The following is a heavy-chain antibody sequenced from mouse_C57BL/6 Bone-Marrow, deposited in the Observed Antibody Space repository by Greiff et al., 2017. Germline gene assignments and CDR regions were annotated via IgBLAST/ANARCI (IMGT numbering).Heavy chain of an antibody. D-gene: IGHD2-4*01. CDR3: ARNDYERAWFAY. CDR1: GYTFTSYW. Sequence: QVQLQQPGAELVKPGASVKMSCKASGYTFTSYWLTWVKQRPGQGLEWIGDIYPGSGSTNYNEKFKSKATLTVDTSSSTAYMQLSSLTSEDSAVYYCARNDYERAWFAYWGQGTLVTVSA. V-gene: IGHV1-55*01. J-gene: IGHJ3*01. CDR2: IYPGSGST.